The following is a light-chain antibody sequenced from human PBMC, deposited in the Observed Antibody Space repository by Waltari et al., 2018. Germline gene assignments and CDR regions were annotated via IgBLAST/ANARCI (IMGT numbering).Light chain of an antibody. J-gene: IGKJ3*01. CDR1: QSVSNH. V-gene: IGKV3-15*01. CDR2: AAS. Sequence: EKVMTQSPATLSVSPGERATLSCRASQSVSNHLAWYQQGPGQAPRLLIYAASSRAAGVPARFSGSGSGTEFTLTIDSLQSEDFAVYFCQQYNSWPFTFGPGTQVDIK. CDR3: QQYNSWPFT.